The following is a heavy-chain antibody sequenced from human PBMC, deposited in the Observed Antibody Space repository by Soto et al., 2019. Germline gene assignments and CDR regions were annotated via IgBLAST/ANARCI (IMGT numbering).Heavy chain of an antibody. D-gene: IGHD6-19*01. CDR1: VFTFSSYA. CDR2: ISSNGGST. V-gene: IGHV3-64D*06. J-gene: IGHJ4*02. Sequence: PVGSLRLSCSASVFTFSSYAMHWVRHSPGKGLEYVSAISSNGGSTYYADSVKGRFTISRDNSKNTLYLQMSSLRAEDTAVYYCVSRYTLIAVDGYFGYWGQGTLVTVSS. CDR3: VSRYTLIAVDGYFGY.